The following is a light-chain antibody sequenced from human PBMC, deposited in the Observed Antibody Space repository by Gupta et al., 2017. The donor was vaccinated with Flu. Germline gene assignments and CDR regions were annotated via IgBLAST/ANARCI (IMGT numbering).Light chain of an antibody. CDR2: AAS. V-gene: IGKV1-39*01. J-gene: IGKJ1*01. Sequence: DIQMTQSPSSLSASVGDRVTITCRASQNIRHYLNWYQQKPGKAPKLLIYAASSLQGGVPSRFTGSGSGTDFTLTINNLQPEDFAIYSCQQSYTNPRTFGQGTKVEIK. CDR3: QQSYTNPRT. CDR1: QNIRHY.